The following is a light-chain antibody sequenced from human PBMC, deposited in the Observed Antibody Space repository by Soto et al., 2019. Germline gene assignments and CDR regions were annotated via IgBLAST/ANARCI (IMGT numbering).Light chain of an antibody. J-gene: IGKJ1*01. CDR1: QGLSSS. V-gene: IGKV1-8*01. CDR3: KQYYSYPRT. Sequence: AIGMTQSPPSLPEPTGDRATITCRASQGLSSSLAWYQQKPGKAPKLLIYAASTLQSGVPSRFSGSGSGTDFTLTISCLQSEDFATYYCKQYYSYPRTFGQGTKVEIK. CDR2: AAS.